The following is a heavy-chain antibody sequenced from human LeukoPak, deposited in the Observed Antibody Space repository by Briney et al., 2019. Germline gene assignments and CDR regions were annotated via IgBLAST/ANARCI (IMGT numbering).Heavy chain of an antibody. CDR2: IYHSGNT. D-gene: IGHD2-15*01. J-gene: IGHJ4*02. Sequence: SETLSLTRTVSGYSITSGYYWAWIRQSPGKGLEWIGSIYHSGNTHYTPSLKSRVIILVDTSKNQFSLQLGSVTPTDTAVYYCARAGYCSGVSCYSAVPGKYWGQGALVTVSS. V-gene: IGHV4-38-2*02. CDR1: GYSITSGYY. CDR3: ARAGYCSGVSCYSAVPGKY.